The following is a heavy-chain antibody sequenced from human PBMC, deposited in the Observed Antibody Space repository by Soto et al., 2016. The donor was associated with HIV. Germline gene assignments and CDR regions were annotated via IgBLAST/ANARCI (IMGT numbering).Heavy chain of an antibody. CDR1: GGSISSGSYY. V-gene: IGHV4-61*02. Sequence: QVQLQESGPGLVKPSQTLSLTCTVSGGSISSGSYYWSWIRQAAGKGLEWIGRIYTSGSTYYNPSLKSRLTMSLDTSKNQFSLNLTSVTAADTALYFCARVYGSSWNPADAFDIWGRGTLVTVSS. CDR2: IYTSGST. CDR3: ARVYGSSWNPADAFDI. D-gene: IGHD6-13*01. J-gene: IGHJ3*02.